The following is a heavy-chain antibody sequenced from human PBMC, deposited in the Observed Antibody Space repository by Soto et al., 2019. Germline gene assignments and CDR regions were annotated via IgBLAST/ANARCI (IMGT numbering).Heavy chain of an antibody. J-gene: IGHJ2*01. V-gene: IGHV3-9*01. Sequence: EVQLVESGGGLVQPGRSLRLSCAASGFTFDDYAMHWVRQAPGKGLEWVSGISWNSGSIGYADSVKGRFTISRNNAKNSLYLQMNSLRAKDTALYYCAKDNEGDDVKYFDLWGRGTLVTVSS. CDR3: AKDNEGDDVKYFDL. CDR1: GFTFDDYA. D-gene: IGHD2-21*02. CDR2: ISWNSGSI.